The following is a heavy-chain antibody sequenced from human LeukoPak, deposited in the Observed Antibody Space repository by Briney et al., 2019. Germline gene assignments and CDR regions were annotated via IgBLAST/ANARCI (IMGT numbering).Heavy chain of an antibody. Sequence: PSETQSLTCAVSGVSISGYYWSWIRQPAGKGLEWIGRIYTSGSTNYNPSLKSRVTMSVDTSKNQFSLKLSSVTAADTAVYYCARISGDYSGIDYWGQGTLVTASS. V-gene: IGHV4-4*07. CDR3: ARISGDYSGIDY. CDR2: IYTSGST. CDR1: GVSISGYY. D-gene: IGHD4-17*01. J-gene: IGHJ4*02.